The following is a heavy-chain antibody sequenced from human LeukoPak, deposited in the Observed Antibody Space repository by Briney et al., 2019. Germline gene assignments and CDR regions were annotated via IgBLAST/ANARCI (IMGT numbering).Heavy chain of an antibody. CDR3: ARPYCGGGSCYHYFDH. CDR1: GASINSGGYY. J-gene: IGHJ4*02. V-gene: IGHV4-31*03. CDR2: IYSSGGT. Sequence: SETLSLTCSVSGASINSGGYYWTWIRQHTGKGLEWIGYIYSSGGTYYNPSLKSRVTISLDTSRNQFSLSLSSVTAADTAVYYCARPYCGGGSCYHYFDHWGQGALVTVSS. D-gene: IGHD2-15*01.